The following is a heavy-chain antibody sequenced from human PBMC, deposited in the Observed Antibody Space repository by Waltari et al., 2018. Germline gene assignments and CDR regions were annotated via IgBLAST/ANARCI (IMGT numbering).Heavy chain of an antibody. D-gene: IGHD3-3*01. CDR1: GFPLSYYS. V-gene: IGHV3-21*02. CDR2: ISGDGRYG. Sequence: EMQLVESGGGLVKPGESLRLSCAASGFPLSYYSMNWVRQRPGKGLEWVASISGDGRYGYYADSVKGRLTVSSDKAKNVLFLQVSSLTVEDTAVYYCARDSGGTIFGVGNWFDPWGQGTLVSVSS. CDR3: ARDSGGTIFGVGNWFDP. J-gene: IGHJ5*02.